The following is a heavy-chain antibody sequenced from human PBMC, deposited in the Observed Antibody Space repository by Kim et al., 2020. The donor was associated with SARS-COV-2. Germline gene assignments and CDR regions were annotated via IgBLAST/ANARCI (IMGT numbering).Heavy chain of an antibody. J-gene: IGHJ5*02. CDR1: GGSISSYY. Sequence: SENLSLTCTVSGGSISSYYWSWIRQPPGKGLEWIGYIYYSGSTNYNPSLKSRVTISVDTSKNQFSLKLSSVTAADTAVYYCARDMVEGSGSYYIRWFDPWGQGTLVTVSS. V-gene: IGHV4-59*01. CDR3: ARDMVEGSGSYYIRWFDP. D-gene: IGHD3-10*01. CDR2: IYYSGST.